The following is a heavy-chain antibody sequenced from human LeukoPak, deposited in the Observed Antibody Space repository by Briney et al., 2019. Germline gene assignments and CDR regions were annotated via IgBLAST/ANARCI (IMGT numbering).Heavy chain of an antibody. CDR2: ISYDGSNK. J-gene: IGHJ5*02. Sequence: GGSLSLSCAASGFTFSSYGMHWVRQAPGKGLEWVAVISYDGSNKYYADSVKGRFTISRDNSKNTLYLQMNSLRAEDTAVYYCARSRDIVVVPAAYNWFDPWGQGTLVTVSS. V-gene: IGHV3-30*03. D-gene: IGHD2-2*01. CDR1: GFTFSSYG. CDR3: ARSRDIVVVPAAYNWFDP.